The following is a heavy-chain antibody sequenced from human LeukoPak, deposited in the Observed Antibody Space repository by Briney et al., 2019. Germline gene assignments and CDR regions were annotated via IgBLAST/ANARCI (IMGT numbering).Heavy chain of an antibody. CDR1: GFTFSSYG. V-gene: IGHV3-74*01. D-gene: IGHD6-13*01. J-gene: IGHJ6*03. CDR3: ARSYSSSWYGGYMDV. CDR2: INSDGSST. Sequence: PGGTLRLSCAASGFTFSSYGMSWVRQAPGKGLEWVSRINSDGSSTSYADSVKGRFTISRDNAKNTLYLQMNSLRAEDTAVYYCARSYSSSWYGGYMDVWGKGTTVTVSS.